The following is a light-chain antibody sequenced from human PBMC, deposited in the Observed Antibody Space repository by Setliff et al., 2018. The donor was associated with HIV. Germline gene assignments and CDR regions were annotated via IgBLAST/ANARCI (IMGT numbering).Light chain of an antibody. CDR2: DVT. Sequence: QSVLTQPRSVSGSPGQSVTFSCTGSSSDVGAYNYVSWYQQRPGTAPKLIIYDVTKRPSGVPDRFSASKSGDTASLTISGLQSEDEADYYCCSYAGTNTYIFGTGTKVT. CDR3: CSYAGTNTYI. J-gene: IGLJ1*01. CDR1: SSDVGAYNY. V-gene: IGLV2-11*01.